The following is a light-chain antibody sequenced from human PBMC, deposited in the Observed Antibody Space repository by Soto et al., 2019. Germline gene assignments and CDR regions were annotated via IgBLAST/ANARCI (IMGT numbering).Light chain of an antibody. CDR2: EVS. V-gene: IGLV2-14*01. Sequence: QSAPTQPGPVSPYPGQTITISCTRRSSDVGGYNYVSWYQQHPGKAPKFMIYEVSRRPSGVSNRFSGSKSGNTASLTVSGLQAEDEADYYCSSYTTSNTYVFGTGTKVTVL. J-gene: IGLJ1*01. CDR1: SSDVGGYNY. CDR3: SSYTTSNTYV.